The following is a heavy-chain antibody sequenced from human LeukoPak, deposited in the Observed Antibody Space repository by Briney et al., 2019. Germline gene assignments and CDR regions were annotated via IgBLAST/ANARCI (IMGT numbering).Heavy chain of an antibody. V-gene: IGHV3-53*01. D-gene: IGHD1-14*01. Sequence: PGGSLRLSCAASGFTVITNDMTWVHQAAGKGLEWVSVLYSDGNTKYADSVQGRFTISRDNSKNTLYLEMNSLSPDDTAVYYCARGVEPLAANTLAYWGQGTLVTVSS. CDR3: ARGVEPLAANTLAY. CDR1: GFTVITND. CDR2: LYSDGNT. J-gene: IGHJ4*02.